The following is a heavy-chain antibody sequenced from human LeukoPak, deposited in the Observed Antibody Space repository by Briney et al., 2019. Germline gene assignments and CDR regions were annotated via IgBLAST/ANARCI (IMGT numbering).Heavy chain of an antibody. D-gene: IGHD3-22*01. V-gene: IGHV4-30-4*01. Sequence: LQTLSLTCTVSGDSITSVDYFWSWIRQPPGKGLEWLGYIHNSGNTYYNPSLQSRISLSIDTSKSEVSLRLTSVTAADTAVYLCARGLLAYDSHGFPIAGAPATFDFWGQGTLVTVSS. J-gene: IGHJ4*02. CDR2: IHNSGNT. CDR3: ARGLLAYDSHGFPIAGAPATFDF. CDR1: GDSITSVDYF.